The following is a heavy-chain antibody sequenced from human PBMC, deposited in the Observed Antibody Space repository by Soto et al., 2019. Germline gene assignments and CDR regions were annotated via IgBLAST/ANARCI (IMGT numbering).Heavy chain of an antibody. Sequence: QVQLVQSGAEVKKPGSSVKVSCKASGGTFSSYAISWVRQAPGQGLEWMGGIIPIFGTANYAQKFQGRVTITADXXTXTXCMELSSLRSEDTAVYYCARGSAGIAAAGRENWFDPWGQGTLVTVSS. CDR2: IIPIFGTA. CDR1: GGTFSSYA. D-gene: IGHD6-13*01. J-gene: IGHJ5*02. V-gene: IGHV1-69*12. CDR3: ARGSAGIAAAGRENWFDP.